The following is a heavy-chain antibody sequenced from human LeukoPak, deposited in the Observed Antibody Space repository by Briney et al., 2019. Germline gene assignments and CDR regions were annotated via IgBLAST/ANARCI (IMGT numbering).Heavy chain of an antibody. CDR2: ISYDGSNK. D-gene: IGHD6-13*01. Sequence: GGSLRLSCAASGFTFSSYAMHWVRQAPGKGLEWVAVISYDGSNKYYADSVKGRFTISRDNSKNTLYLQMNSLRAEDTAVYYCARDQQLARLGAFDIWGQGTVVTVSS. V-gene: IGHV3-30-3*01. CDR1: GFTFSSYA. J-gene: IGHJ3*02. CDR3: ARDQQLARLGAFDI.